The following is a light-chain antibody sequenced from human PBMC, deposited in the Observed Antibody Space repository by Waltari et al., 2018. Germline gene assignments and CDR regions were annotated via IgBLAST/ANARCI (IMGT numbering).Light chain of an antibody. V-gene: IGLV1-51*02. CDR2: ENY. CDR1: SSNIGHNY. J-gene: IGLJ7*01. Sequence: QSGLTQPPSLSAAPGQKVTISCSGTSSNIGHNYVAWYQQIPGTVPKLLIYENYKRPSGIPDRFSGSRSGTSATLVITGLLTGDEADYYCGTCDSSLSGAVFGGGTHLTVL. CDR3: GTCDSSLSGAV.